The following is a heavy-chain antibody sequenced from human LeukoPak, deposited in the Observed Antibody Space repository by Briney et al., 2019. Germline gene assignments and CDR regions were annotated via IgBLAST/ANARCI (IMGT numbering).Heavy chain of an antibody. Sequence: GGSLRLSCAASGFSFSTYAMTWVRQAPGKGLEWVSVIYSGGSTYYADSVQGRFTISRDNSKNTLYLQMNSLRAEDTAVYYCARGQRAAAGFDSWGQGTLVTVSS. V-gene: IGHV3-53*01. J-gene: IGHJ4*02. CDR2: IYSGGST. CDR1: GFSFSTYA. CDR3: ARGQRAAAGFDS. D-gene: IGHD6-13*01.